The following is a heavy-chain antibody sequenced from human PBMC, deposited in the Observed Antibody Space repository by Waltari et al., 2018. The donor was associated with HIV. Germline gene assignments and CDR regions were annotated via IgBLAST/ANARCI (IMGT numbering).Heavy chain of an antibody. J-gene: IGHJ3*02. CDR1: GFTFSSYS. Sequence: EVQLVESGGGLVQPGGSLRLSCAASGFTFSSYSMSWVRQAPGKGLEWLSYISGGSRTIFYADSVKGRFTISRDNAKNSLYLQMNSLRVEDTSVYYCARIESSFWFAFDIWGQGTMVSVSS. CDR2: ISGGSRTI. CDR3: ARIESSFWFAFDI. V-gene: IGHV3-48*04. D-gene: IGHD6-19*01.